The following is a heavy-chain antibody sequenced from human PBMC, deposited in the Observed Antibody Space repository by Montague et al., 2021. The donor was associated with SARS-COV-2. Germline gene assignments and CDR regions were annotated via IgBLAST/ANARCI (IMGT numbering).Heavy chain of an antibody. Sequence: TLSLTCTVSGGSISSGSYYWSRIRQHPGKGLEWIGYIYYIGSTYYNPSLKSRVTISVDTSKNQFSLKLSSVTAADTAVYYCASVNTFRVHCFDHWGQGTLVTVSS. CDR2: IYYIGST. CDR1: GGSISSGSYY. CDR3: ASVNTFRVHCFDH. D-gene: IGHD2/OR15-2a*01. V-gene: IGHV4-31*03. J-gene: IGHJ5*02.